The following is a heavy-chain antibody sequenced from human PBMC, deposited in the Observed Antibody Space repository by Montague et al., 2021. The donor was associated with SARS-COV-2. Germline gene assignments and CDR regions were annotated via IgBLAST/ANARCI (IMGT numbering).Heavy chain of an antibody. J-gene: IGHJ4*02. Sequence: ERKQRCARKKKPSLKTRVTISIDTSKNQFSLKLSSVTAADTAVYYCARGQEVYATNGDLNYWGQGTLVTVSS. CDR2: RKQRCAR. CDR3: ARGQEVYATNGDLNY. D-gene: IGHD2-8*01. V-gene: IGHV4-34*01.